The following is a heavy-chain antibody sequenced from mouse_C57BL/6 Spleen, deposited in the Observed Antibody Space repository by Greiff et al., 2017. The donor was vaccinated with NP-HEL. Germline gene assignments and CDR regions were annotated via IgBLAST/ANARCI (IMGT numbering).Heavy chain of an antibody. Sequence: QVQLQQPGAELVMPGASVKLSCKASGYTFTSYWMHWVKQRPGQGLEWIGEIDPSDSYNNYNQKFKGKSTLTVDKSSSTAYMQLSSLTSEDSAVYYCARRGLTTVVVDYWGQGTTLTVSS. CDR3: ARRGLTTVVVDY. D-gene: IGHD1-1*01. V-gene: IGHV1-69*01. CDR1: GYTFTSYW. J-gene: IGHJ2*01. CDR2: IDPSDSYN.